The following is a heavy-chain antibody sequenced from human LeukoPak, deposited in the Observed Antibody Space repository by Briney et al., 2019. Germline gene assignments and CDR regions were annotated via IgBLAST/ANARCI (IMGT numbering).Heavy chain of an antibody. V-gene: IGHV3-48*01. CDR3: ARGPSGYHNT. J-gene: IGHJ4*02. D-gene: IGHD5-12*01. CDR2: ISSSTTII. CDR1: GFTLSSFG. Sequence: GGSLRLFCAASGFTLSSFGMNWVRQAPGKGLEWVSYISSSTTIIYYADSVKGRFTISRDNAKNSLYLQMNSLRAEDTAVYYCARGPSGYHNTGGQGTLVTVSS.